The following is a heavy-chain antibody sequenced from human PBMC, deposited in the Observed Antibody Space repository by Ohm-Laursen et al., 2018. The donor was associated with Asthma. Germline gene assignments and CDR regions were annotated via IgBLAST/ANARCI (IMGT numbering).Heavy chain of an antibody. Sequence: TLSLTCTVSGDSIKSGIYYWSWIRQPPGKGLEWIAYIYFTGSTYYNPSLKSRVALSIDTSTSQFSLKLSSVTAADTAVYYCARQDSSSWYFDYWGQGTLVTVSS. J-gene: IGHJ4*02. D-gene: IGHD6-13*01. CDR3: ARQDSSSWYFDY. CDR2: IYFTGST. V-gene: IGHV4-31*03. CDR1: GDSIKSGIYY.